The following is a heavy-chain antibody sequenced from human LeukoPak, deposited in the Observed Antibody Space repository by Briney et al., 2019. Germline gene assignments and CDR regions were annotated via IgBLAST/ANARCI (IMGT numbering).Heavy chain of an antibody. CDR3: AREKKTEWTTGAFDM. CDR1: GFTFSDYY. Sequence: GGSLRLSCAASGFTFSDYYMSWIRQAPETGLEWLSYTSPSGGTIYYTDSVKGRFTMSRDNAQDALYLEMNSLRAEDTAVYYCAREKKTEWTTGAFDMWGQGTMVIVSS. D-gene: IGHD3-3*01. CDR2: TSPSGGTI. V-gene: IGHV3-11*01. J-gene: IGHJ3*02.